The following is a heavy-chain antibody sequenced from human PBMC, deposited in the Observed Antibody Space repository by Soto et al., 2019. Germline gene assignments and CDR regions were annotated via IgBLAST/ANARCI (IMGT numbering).Heavy chain of an antibody. D-gene: IGHD3-16*01. CDR1: GFALSTSGVC. CDR2: IYWNDDK. V-gene: IGHV2-5*01. Sequence: QITLKESGPTLVKPTQTLTLTCTFSGFALSTSGVCVGWIRQSPGKALEWVALIYWNDDKRYSPSLKSRLTITKDTSKNQVVLTMTNMDPVDTATYYCAHTLSSADYVSWYFDLWGRGTLVTVSS. J-gene: IGHJ2*01. CDR3: AHTLSSADYVSWYFDL.